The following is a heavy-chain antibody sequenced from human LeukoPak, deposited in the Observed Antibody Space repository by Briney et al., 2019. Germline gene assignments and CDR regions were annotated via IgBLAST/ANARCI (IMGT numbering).Heavy chain of an antibody. Sequence: SQTLSLTCTVSGGSISSGSYYWSWFRQPAGKGLEWIGRIYTSGSTNYNPSLKSRVTISVDTSKNQFSLKLSSVTAADTAVYYCARETMIVGAAGGYYYMDVWGKGTTVTVSS. CDR1: GGSISSGSYY. J-gene: IGHJ6*03. V-gene: IGHV4-61*02. D-gene: IGHD1-26*01. CDR2: IYTSGST. CDR3: ARETMIVGAAGGYYYMDV.